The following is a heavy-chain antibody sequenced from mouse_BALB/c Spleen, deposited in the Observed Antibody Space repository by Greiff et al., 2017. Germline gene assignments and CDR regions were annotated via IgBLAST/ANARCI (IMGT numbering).Heavy chain of an antibody. CDR1: GYTFTSYW. D-gene: IGHD1-1*01. CDR3: ARDGSSSFAY. Sequence: QVQLQQSGAELARPGASVKLSCKASGYTFTSYWMQWVKQRPGQGLEWIGAIYPGDGDTRYTQKFKGKATLTADKSSSTAYMQLSSLASEDSAVYYCARDGSSSFAYWGQGTLVTVSA. J-gene: IGHJ3*01. CDR2: IYPGDGDT. V-gene: IGHV1-87*01.